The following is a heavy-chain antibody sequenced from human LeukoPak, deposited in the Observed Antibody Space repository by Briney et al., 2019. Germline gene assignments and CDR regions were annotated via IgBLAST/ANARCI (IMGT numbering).Heavy chain of an antibody. Sequence: ASVKVSCKASGYTFTGYYMHWVQQAPGQGLEWMGWINPNSGGTNYAQKFQGRVTMTRDTSISTAYMELSRLRSDDTAVYYCARDRLYYDSSGYYSYWGQGTLVTVSS. CDR3: ARDRLYYDSSGYYSY. V-gene: IGHV1-2*02. CDR2: INPNSGGT. CDR1: GYTFTGYY. J-gene: IGHJ4*02. D-gene: IGHD3-22*01.